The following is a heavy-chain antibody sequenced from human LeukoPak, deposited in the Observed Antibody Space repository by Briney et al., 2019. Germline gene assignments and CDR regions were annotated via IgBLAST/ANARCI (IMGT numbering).Heavy chain of an antibody. CDR1: GFTFSSYA. V-gene: IGHV3-23*01. D-gene: IGHD4-11*01. J-gene: IGHJ4*02. CDR3: ARATAVEGDYFDY. Sequence: GGSLRLSCAASGFTFSSYAMSWVRQAPGKGLEWVSAISGSGGSTYYADSVKGRFIISRDNSKNTLYLQMNSLRAEDTAVYYCARATAVEGDYFDYWGQGTLVTVSS. CDR2: ISGSGGST.